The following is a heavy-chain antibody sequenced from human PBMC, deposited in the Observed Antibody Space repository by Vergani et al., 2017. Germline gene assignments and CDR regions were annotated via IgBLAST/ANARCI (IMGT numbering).Heavy chain of an antibody. CDR1: GFTFSSYW. Sequence: EVQLVESGGGLVQPGGSLRLSCAASGFTFSSYWMHWVRQAPRKGLVWVSRINSDGSSTSYADSVKGRFTISRDNAKNTLYLQMNSLRAEDTAVYYCARGGDYYDSSGYYWXADYWGQGTLVTVSS. V-gene: IGHV3-74*01. CDR2: INSDGSST. J-gene: IGHJ4*02. CDR3: ARGGDYYDSSGYYWXADY. D-gene: IGHD3-22*01.